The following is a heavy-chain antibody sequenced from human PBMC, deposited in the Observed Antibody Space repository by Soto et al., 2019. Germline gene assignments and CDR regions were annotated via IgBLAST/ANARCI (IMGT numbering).Heavy chain of an antibody. J-gene: IGHJ4*02. V-gene: IGHV3-23*01. D-gene: IGHD3-10*01. CDR1: GFTFSSYA. CDR3: AKAAIYGSGSYYNPRY. CDR2: ISGSGGST. Sequence: GGSLRLSCAASGFTFSSYAMSWVRQAPGKGLEWVSAISGSGGSTYYADSVKGRFTISRDNSKNTLYLQMNSLRAEDTAVYYCAKAAIYGSGSYYNPRYWGQGTLVTVSS.